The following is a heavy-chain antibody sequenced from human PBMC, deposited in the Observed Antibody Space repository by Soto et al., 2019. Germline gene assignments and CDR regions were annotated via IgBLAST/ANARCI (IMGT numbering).Heavy chain of an antibody. D-gene: IGHD3-22*01. V-gene: IGHV1-69*13. CDR3: ARSQVNYYDSSGYSTTTYYFDY. CDR2: IIPIFGTA. J-gene: IGHJ4*01. Sequence: SVKVSCKASGGTFSSYAISWVRQAPGQGLEWMGGIIPIFGTANYAQKFQGRVTITADESTSTAYMELSSLRSEDTAVYYCARSQVNYYDSSGYSTTTYYFDYWG. CDR1: GGTFSSYA.